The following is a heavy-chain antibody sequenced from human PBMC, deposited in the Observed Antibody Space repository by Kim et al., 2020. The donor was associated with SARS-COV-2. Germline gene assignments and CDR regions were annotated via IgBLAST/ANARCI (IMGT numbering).Heavy chain of an antibody. V-gene: IGHV3-15*01. CDR1: GFTFSNAW. D-gene: IGHD3-22*01. CDR2: IKSKTDGGTT. Sequence: GGSLRLSCAASGFTFSNAWMTWVRQAPGKGLEWVGRIKSKTDGGTTDYAAPVKGRFTISRDDSKNTLYLQMNSLKTEDTAVYYCTTHIFDYDSSGYYYVGYWGQRTLVTVSS. CDR3: TTHIFDYDSSGYYYVGY. J-gene: IGHJ4*02.